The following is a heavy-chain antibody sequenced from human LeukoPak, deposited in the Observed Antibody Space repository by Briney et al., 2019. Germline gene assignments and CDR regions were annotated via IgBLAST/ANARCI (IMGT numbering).Heavy chain of an antibody. CDR1: GFTFDDYA. Sequence: PGGSLRLSCAVSGFTFDDYAMHWVRHAPGKGLEWVSGISWNSGSIGYADSVKGRFTISRDNAKNSLYLQMNSLRAEDTALYYCAKDIAGAVAGRLGPGDAFDIWGQGTMVTVSS. V-gene: IGHV3-9*01. J-gene: IGHJ3*02. CDR3: AKDIAGAVAGRLGPGDAFDI. CDR2: ISWNSGSI. D-gene: IGHD6-19*01.